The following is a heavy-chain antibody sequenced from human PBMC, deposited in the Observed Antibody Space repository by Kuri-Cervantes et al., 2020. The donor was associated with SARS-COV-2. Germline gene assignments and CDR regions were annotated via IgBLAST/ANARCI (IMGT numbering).Heavy chain of an antibody. D-gene: IGHD3-3*01. CDR1: GLSFRSHA. Sequence: GGSLRLSCAASGLSFRSHAMHWVRQAPGKGLEWVAFIRYDGSNKYYADSVKGRFTISRDNSKNTLYLQMNSLRAEDTAVYYCAKMEGGFLEWTWIDYWGQGTLVTVSS. CDR3: AKMEGGFLEWTWIDY. CDR2: IRYDGSNK. J-gene: IGHJ4*02. V-gene: IGHV3-30*02.